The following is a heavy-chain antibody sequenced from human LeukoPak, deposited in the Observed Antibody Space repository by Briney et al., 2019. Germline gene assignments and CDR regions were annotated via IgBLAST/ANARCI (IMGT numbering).Heavy chain of an antibody. Sequence: SETLSLTCTVSGGSISSYYWSWTRQPPGKGLEWIGYIYYSGSTNYNPSLKSRVTISVDTSKNQFSLKLSSVTAADTAVYYCARAPTYYYDSSGLENWFDPWGQGTLVTVSS. CDR2: IYYSGST. V-gene: IGHV4-59*01. J-gene: IGHJ5*02. CDR3: ARAPTYYYDSSGLENWFDP. CDR1: GGSISSYY. D-gene: IGHD3-22*01.